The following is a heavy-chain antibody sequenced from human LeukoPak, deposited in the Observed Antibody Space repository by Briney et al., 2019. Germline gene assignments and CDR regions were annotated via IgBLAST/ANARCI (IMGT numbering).Heavy chain of an antibody. D-gene: IGHD4/OR15-4a*01. V-gene: IGHV1-2*02. Sequence: ASVKVSCKASGYTFTDYYMHWVRQAPGQGLEWMGWINPNSGGTNYAQKFQGRVTMTRDTSISTAYMELSRLTSDDTAVYYCARAANPQDCFYCWGQRTLVTVSS. CDR3: ARAANPQDCFYC. J-gene: IGHJ4*02. CDR1: GYTFTDYY. CDR2: INPNSGGT.